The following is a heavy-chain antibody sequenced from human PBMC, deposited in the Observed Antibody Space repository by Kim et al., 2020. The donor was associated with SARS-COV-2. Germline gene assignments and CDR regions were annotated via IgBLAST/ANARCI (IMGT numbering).Heavy chain of an antibody. CDR2: ISYDGSHK. D-gene: IGHD1-26*01. CDR1: GFTFNTYG. Sequence: GGSLRLSCAASGFTFNTYGMHWVRQAPGKGLEWVAVISYDGSHKYYADSVKGRLIISRDNSKNTLYLQMNSLRIEDTGVYYCAKSFSGSYFGYDYWGQGTLVTVSS. J-gene: IGHJ4*02. CDR3: AKSFSGSYFGYDY. V-gene: IGHV3-30*18.